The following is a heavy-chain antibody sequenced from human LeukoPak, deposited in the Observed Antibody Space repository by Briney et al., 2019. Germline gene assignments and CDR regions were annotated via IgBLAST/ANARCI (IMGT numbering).Heavy chain of an antibody. V-gene: IGHV3-9*01. CDR3: AKDSLPSTAMVTS. CDR1: GFTFDDYA. J-gene: IGHJ4*02. CDR2: ISWNSGSI. Sequence: GGSLRLSCAASGFTFDDYAMHWVRQAPGKGLEWVSGISWNSGSIGYADSVKGRFTISRDNAKNSLYLQMNSLRAEDTALYYCAKDSLPSTAMVTSWGQGTLVTVSS. D-gene: IGHD5-18*01.